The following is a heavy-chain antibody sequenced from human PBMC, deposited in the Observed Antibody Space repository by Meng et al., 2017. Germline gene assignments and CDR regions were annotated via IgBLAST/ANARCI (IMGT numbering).Heavy chain of an antibody. D-gene: IGHD6-13*01. J-gene: IGHJ6*02. V-gene: IGHV4-39*07. CDR2: IYYSGST. Sequence: GSLRLSCTVSGGSISSSSYYWGWIRQPPGKGLEWIGSIYYSGSTYYNPSLKSRVTISVDTSKNQFSLKLSSVTAADTAVYYCARDPAASAASMDVWGQGTTVTVSS. CDR3: ARDPAASAASMDV. CDR1: GGSISSSSYY.